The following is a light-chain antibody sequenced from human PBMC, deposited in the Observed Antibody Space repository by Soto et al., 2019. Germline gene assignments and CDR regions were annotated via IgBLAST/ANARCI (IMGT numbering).Light chain of an antibody. CDR1: QSVSNY. CDR2: DAS. V-gene: IGKV3-20*01. Sequence: EIVLTQSPVTLSFSPFYTSTLSCSSSQSVSNYLAWFQQKPGQAPRLLIYDASSRATGIPDRFSGSGSGTDFTLTISRLEPEDFAVYYCQQYGSSRGTFGQGTKWIS. CDR3: QQYGSSRGT. J-gene: IGKJ1*01.